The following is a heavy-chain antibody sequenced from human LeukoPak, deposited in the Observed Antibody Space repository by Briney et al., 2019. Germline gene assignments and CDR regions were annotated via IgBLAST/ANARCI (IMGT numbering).Heavy chain of an antibody. CDR3: ARYLFIGCDYYMDV. V-gene: IGHV4-59*08. Sequence: SETLSLTCTVSGGSISSYYWSWIRQPPGKGLEWIGYIYYSGSTNYNPSLKSRVTISVDTSKNQFSLKLSSVTAADTAVYYCARYLFIGCDYYMDVWGKGTTVTVSS. CDR2: IYYSGST. J-gene: IGHJ6*03. D-gene: IGHD2-21*01. CDR1: GGSISSYY.